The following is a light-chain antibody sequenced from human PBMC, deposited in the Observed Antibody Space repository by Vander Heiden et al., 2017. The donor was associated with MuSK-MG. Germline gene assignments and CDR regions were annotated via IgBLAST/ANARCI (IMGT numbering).Light chain of an antibody. CDR3: QVWDRAGVENYV. CDR1: NIGSRS. Sequence: SYVLTQEPSLSVAPGETATITCGGDNIGSRSVHWYQQRPGQAPVLAIYNDVFRPSGIPDRFSGSNSGNTATLTIRRVEAGDEADYYCQVWDRAGVENYVFGSGTKVTV. V-gene: IGLV3-21*04. J-gene: IGLJ1*01. CDR2: NDV.